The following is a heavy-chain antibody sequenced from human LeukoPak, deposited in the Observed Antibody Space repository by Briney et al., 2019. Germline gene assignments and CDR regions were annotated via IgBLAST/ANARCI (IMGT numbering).Heavy chain of an antibody. CDR1: GFTFSSCG. CDR2: ISYDGSNK. J-gene: IGHJ5*02. Sequence: PGGSLRLSCAASGFTFSSCGMHWVRQAPGKGLEWVAVISYDGSNKYYADSVKGRFTISRDNSKNTLYLQMNSLRAEDTAVYYCAKSGTDYGDYNWFDPWGQGTLVTVSS. CDR3: AKSGTDYGDYNWFDP. V-gene: IGHV3-30*18. D-gene: IGHD4-17*01.